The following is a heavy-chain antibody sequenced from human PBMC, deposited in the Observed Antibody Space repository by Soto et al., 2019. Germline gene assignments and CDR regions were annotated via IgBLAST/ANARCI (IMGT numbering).Heavy chain of an antibody. CDR1: GFTFSSYG. Sequence: QVQLVESGGGVVQPGRSLRLSCAASGFTFSSYGMHWVRQAPGKGLEWVALISYDGSNKYYADSVKGRFTISRDNSKNTQYMQMDTLGPKQTALYSCPTASSRLESTHYYGMDVWGPGTTVTVSS. CDR3: PTASSRLESTHYYGMDV. V-gene: IGHV3-30*03. CDR2: ISYDGSNK. D-gene: IGHD2-2*01. J-gene: IGHJ6*02.